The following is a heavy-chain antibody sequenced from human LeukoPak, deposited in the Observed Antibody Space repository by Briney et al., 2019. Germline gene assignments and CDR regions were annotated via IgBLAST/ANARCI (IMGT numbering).Heavy chain of an antibody. CDR2: VTRNGDI. Sequence: SETLTLTCAVYGGPFSGYYWSWLRQPPGKGLEWIGEVTRNGDINYNPSLKSRVTLSLEASQNKFSLTVNSVSAADTAVYYCARLSLMNPQLAYWYFDVWGRGTLVTVSS. CDR3: ARLSLMNPQLAYWYFDV. J-gene: IGHJ2*01. CDR1: GGPFSGYY. D-gene: IGHD1-1*01. V-gene: IGHV4-34*01.